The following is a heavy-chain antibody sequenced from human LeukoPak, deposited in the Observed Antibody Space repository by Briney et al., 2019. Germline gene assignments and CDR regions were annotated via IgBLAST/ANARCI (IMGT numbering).Heavy chain of an antibody. J-gene: IGHJ4*02. V-gene: IGHV1-46*01. D-gene: IGHD3-3*01. CDR2: SNPSGVGT. CDR3: VRECPFGDAKAFEG. Sequence: GASVKVSCKASGFTFTSYYMHWVRQAPGQGLEWMGLSNPSGVGTTYAQKFQGRVTMARDMSTSTVYMELSGLRSEDPAVYYCVRECPFGDAKAFEGRGQGTLVTVSS. CDR1: GFTFTSYY.